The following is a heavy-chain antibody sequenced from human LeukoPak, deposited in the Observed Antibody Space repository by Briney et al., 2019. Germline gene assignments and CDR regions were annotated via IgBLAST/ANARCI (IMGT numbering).Heavy chain of an antibody. Sequence: PGGSLRLSCAASGFTFSSYGMHWVRQAPGEGLEWVAVISYDGSNKYYADSVKGRFTISRDNSKNTLYLQMNSLRAEDTAVYYCARARKDSSGYYWDYYGMDVWGQGTTVTVSS. D-gene: IGHD3-22*01. CDR1: GFTFSSYG. CDR3: ARARKDSSGYYWDYYGMDV. J-gene: IGHJ6*02. V-gene: IGHV3-30*03. CDR2: ISYDGSNK.